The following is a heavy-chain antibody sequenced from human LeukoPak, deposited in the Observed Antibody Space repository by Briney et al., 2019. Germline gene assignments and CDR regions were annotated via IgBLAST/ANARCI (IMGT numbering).Heavy chain of an antibody. Sequence: GASVKVSCKVSGYTLTELSMHWVRQAPGKGLEWMGGFDPEDGETIYAQKFQGRVTMTRDTSTSTVYMELSSLRSEDTAVYYCARGGYSYGSNYYFDYWGQGTLVTVSS. CDR2: FDPEDGET. CDR1: GYTLTELS. J-gene: IGHJ4*02. D-gene: IGHD5-18*01. CDR3: ARGGYSYGSNYYFDY. V-gene: IGHV1-24*01.